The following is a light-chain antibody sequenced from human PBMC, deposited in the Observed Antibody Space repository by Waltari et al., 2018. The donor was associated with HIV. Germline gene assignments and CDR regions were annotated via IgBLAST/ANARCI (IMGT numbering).Light chain of an antibody. CDR1: QSISKY. J-gene: IGKJ4*01. CDR3: QQSYSSPAVT. V-gene: IGKV1-39*01. CDR2: AAS. Sequence: DIQLTQSPSSLSVSVGDRVTITCRASQSISKYLNWYQQRPGKAPRLLIFAASTLQGGGPSRFSGSGSGTDFNFTITSLQREDLATYYCQQSYSSPAVTFGGGTKVEIK.